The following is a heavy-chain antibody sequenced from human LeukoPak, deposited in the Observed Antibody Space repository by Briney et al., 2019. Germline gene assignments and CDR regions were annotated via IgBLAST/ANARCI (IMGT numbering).Heavy chain of an antibody. CDR1: GGSISSYY. CDR2: IYYSGST. J-gene: IGHJ4*02. V-gene: IGHV4-59*08. CDR3: ARQDDILTGYDY. D-gene: IGHD3-9*01. Sequence: SETLSLTCTVSGGSISSYYWSWIRQPPGKGLEWIGYIYYSGSTNYNPSLKSRVTISVDTSKNQFSLKLSSVTAADTAVYYCARQDDILTGYDYRGQGTLVTVSS.